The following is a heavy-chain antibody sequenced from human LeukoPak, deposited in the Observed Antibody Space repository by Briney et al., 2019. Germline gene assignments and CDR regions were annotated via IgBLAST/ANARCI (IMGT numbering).Heavy chain of an antibody. CDR3: AREFYSYSGLTDGFDI. Sequence: SETLSLTCSVSGGSITSYYWSWIRQPPGKGLEWIGDIYYSGSTNYNPSLKSRVTIAVDTSKNQFSLKLSSVTAADTAVYYCAREFYSYSGLTDGFDIWGQGTMVTVSS. CDR1: GGSITSYY. J-gene: IGHJ3*02. CDR2: IYYSGST. D-gene: IGHD2-21*02. V-gene: IGHV4-59*01.